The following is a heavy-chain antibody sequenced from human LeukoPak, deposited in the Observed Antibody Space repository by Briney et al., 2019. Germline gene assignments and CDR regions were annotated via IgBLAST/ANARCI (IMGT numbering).Heavy chain of an antibody. V-gene: IGHV4-59*08. D-gene: IGHD5-18*01. CDR1: GGSISSYY. CDR2: TYYSGST. Sequence: PSETLSLTCTVSGGSISSYYWSWIRQPPGKGLEWIGYTYYSGSTNYNPSLKSRVTISVDTSKNQFSLKLSSVTAADTAVYYCARCTAMHSYYFDYWGQGTLVTVSS. CDR3: ARCTAMHSYYFDY. J-gene: IGHJ4*02.